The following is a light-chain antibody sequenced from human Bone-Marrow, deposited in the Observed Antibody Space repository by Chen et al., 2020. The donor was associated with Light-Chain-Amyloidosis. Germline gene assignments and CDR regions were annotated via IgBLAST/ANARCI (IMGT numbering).Light chain of an antibody. J-gene: IGLJ3*02. CDR1: NIGSTS. CDR3: QVWDRSSDRPV. CDR2: DDS. Sequence: SYVLTQPSSVSVAPGQTATIAFGGNNIGSTSVHWYQQTPGQAPLLVVYDDSDRPSGIPERLSGSNSRNTATLTISRVEAGDEADYYCQVWDRSSDRPVFGGGTKLTVL. V-gene: IGLV3-21*02.